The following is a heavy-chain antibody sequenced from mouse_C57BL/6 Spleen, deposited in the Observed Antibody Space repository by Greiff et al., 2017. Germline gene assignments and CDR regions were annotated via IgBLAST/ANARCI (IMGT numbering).Heavy chain of an antibody. CDR3: ARGYYSNYEGWYFDV. D-gene: IGHD2-5*01. V-gene: IGHV14-2*01. J-gene: IGHJ1*03. CDR1: GFTIQDYY. Sequence: VQLQQSGAELVKPGASVKLSCTASGFTIQDYYMHWVKQRTEQGLAWIGRIDPEDGKTKYAPKFQGKATITADTSSNTAYLQLSSLTSEDTAVYYGARGYYSNYEGWYFDVWGTGTTVTVSS. CDR2: IDPEDGKT.